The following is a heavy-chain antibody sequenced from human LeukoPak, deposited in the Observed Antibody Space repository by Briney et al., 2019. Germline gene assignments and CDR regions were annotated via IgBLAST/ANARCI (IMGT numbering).Heavy chain of an antibody. V-gene: IGHV1-69*02. CDR2: IIPILGIA. CDR3: ARVMAPYYYDSSGYWFDP. D-gene: IGHD3-22*01. J-gene: IGHJ5*02. CDR1: GGTFISYT. Sequence: ASVKVSCKASGGTFISYTISWVRQAPGQGLEWMGRIIPILGIANYAQKFQGRVTITADKSTSTAYMELSSLRSEDTAVYYCARVMAPYYYDSSGYWFDPWGQGTLVAVSS.